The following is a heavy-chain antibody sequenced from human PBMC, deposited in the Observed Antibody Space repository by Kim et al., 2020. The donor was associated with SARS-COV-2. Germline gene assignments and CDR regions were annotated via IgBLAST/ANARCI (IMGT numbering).Heavy chain of an antibody. V-gene: IGHV3-33*08. CDR3: ARGSTVATIDY. CDR2: IWYDGSNR. CDR1: GFDFNYYG. Sequence: GGSLRLSCEASGFDFNYYGMHWVRQAPGKGLEWVAVIWYDGSNRFYADSVKGRFTISRDNSRNTAYLQMDSLRVEDTAVYYCARGSTVATIDYWAQATLVTVSS. J-gene: IGHJ4*02. D-gene: IGHD4-17*01.